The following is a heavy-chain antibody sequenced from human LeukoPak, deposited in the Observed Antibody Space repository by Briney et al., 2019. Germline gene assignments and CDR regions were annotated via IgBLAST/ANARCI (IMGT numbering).Heavy chain of an antibody. CDR2: ISAYNGKT. D-gene: IGHD5-12*01. Sequence: GASVKVSCKASGYTFTSYGISWVRQAPGQGLEWMGWISAYNGKTNYAQKFQGRDTMTTDTSTSTAYMELRSLTFDDTAVYYCARDYGSGYPLPFDYWGQGTLVTVSS. CDR3: ARDYGSGYPLPFDY. CDR1: GYTFTSYG. J-gene: IGHJ4*02. V-gene: IGHV1-18*01.